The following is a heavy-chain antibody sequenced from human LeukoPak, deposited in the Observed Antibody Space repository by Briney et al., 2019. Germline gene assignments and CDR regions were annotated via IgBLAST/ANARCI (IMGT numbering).Heavy chain of an antibody. CDR2: IYYSGST. CDR1: GGSIRSGGYY. V-gene: IGHV4-31*03. J-gene: IGHJ5*02. Sequence: SETLSLTCTASGGSIRSGGYYWSWIRQHPGKGLEWIGYIYYSGSTYYNPSLKSRVTISVDTSKNQFSLKLSSVTAADTALYYCARVIAAAGKVWFDPWGQGTLVTVSS. CDR3: ARVIAAAGKVWFDP. D-gene: IGHD6-13*01.